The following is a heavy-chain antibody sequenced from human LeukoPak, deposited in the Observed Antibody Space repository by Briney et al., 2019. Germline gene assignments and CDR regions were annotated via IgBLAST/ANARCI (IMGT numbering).Heavy chain of an antibody. Sequence: HGESLKISCKGSGYSFTSYWIGRVRQMPGKGLEWMGIIYPGDSDTRYSPSFQGQVTISADKSISTAYLQWSSLKASDTAMYYCARHTSPGAVAGTEFDYWGQGTLVTVSS. V-gene: IGHV5-51*01. CDR3: ARHTSPGAVAGTEFDY. J-gene: IGHJ4*02. CDR2: IYPGDSDT. D-gene: IGHD6-19*01. CDR1: GYSFTSYW.